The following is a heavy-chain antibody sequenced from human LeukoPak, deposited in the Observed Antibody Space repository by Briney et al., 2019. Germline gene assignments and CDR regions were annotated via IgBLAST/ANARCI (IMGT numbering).Heavy chain of an antibody. CDR1: GFTFDDYG. CDR2: INWNGGST. Sequence: GGSLRLSCAASGFTFDDYGMSWVRHAPGKGLEWVSGINWNGGSTVYADSVKGRFTISRDNAKNSLYLQMNSLRAEDTALYYCARGYSSSSPYYYYYMDVWGKGTTVTVSS. V-gene: IGHV3-20*04. CDR3: ARGYSSSSPYYYYYMDV. D-gene: IGHD6-6*01. J-gene: IGHJ6*03.